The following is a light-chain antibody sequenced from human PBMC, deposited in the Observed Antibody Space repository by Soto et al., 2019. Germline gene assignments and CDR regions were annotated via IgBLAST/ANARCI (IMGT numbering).Light chain of an antibody. V-gene: IGKV1-9*01. CDR3: QQLYSSPLT. Sequence: DIQLTQSPSFLSASIGDRVSITCRASQDINSYLAWYQRKPGKAPKLLIYGASTLQSGVPSSFSGSGSGTEFTLTISSLQPEDFATYYCQQLYSSPLTFGGGTKVEIK. J-gene: IGKJ4*01. CDR2: GAS. CDR1: QDINSY.